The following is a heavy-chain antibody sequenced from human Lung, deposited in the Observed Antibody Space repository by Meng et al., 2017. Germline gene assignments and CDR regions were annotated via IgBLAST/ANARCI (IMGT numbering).Heavy chain of an antibody. CDR1: GFTFSSYA. CDR3: AKDPQGGSSSWPYDY. CDR2: ISGSGGST. V-gene: IGHV3-23*01. Sequence: GESLKISCAASGFTFSSYAMSWVRQAPGKGLEWVSAISGSGGSTYYADSVKGRFTISRDNSKNTLYLQMNSLRAEDTAVYYCAKDPQGGSSSWPYDYWGQGTLVTVSS. J-gene: IGHJ4*02. D-gene: IGHD6-13*01.